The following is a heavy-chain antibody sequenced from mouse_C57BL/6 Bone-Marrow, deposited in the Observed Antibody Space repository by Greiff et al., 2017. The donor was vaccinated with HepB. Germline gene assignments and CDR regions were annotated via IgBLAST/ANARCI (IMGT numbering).Heavy chain of an antibody. V-gene: IGHV3-6*01. D-gene: IGHD6-1*01. J-gene: IGHJ2*01. CDR2: ISYDGSN. Sequence: EVQLVESGPGLVKPSQSLSLTCSVTGYSITSGYYWNWIRQFPGNKLEWMGYISYDGSNNYNPSLKNRISLTRDTSKNQFFLKLNSVTTEDTATYYCARGGASYYFDYWGQGTTLTVSS. CDR3: ARGGASYYFDY. CDR1: GYSITSGYY.